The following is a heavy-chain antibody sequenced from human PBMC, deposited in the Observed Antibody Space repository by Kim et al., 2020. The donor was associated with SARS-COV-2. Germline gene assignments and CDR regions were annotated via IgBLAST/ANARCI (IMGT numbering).Heavy chain of an antibody. Sequence: SETLSLTCTVSGGSISSSSYYWGWIRQPPGKGLEWIGSIYYSGSTYYNPSLKSRVTISVDTSKNQFSLKLSSVTAADTAVYYCASPTRLGVWGSYRDDYWGQGTLVTVSS. V-gene: IGHV4-39*01. CDR1: GGSISSSSYY. CDR2: IYYSGST. J-gene: IGHJ4*02. D-gene: IGHD3-16*02. CDR3: ASPTRLGVWGSYRDDY.